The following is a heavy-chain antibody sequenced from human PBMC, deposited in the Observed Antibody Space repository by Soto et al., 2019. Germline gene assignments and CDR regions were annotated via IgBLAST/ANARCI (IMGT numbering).Heavy chain of an antibody. CDR2: ISGYNSNT. Sequence: VQLVQSGGEVKLPGISVNVSSEASGYSFANYGITWVRQAPGQGLEWMGWISGYNSNTNYAQKFEGRVTMTKDTTKSTAYLEVRSLRFDDTAVYYCGRERQWEPVLYWGQGTPVTVSS. V-gene: IGHV1-18*01. D-gene: IGHD1-26*01. CDR3: GRERQWEPVLY. CDR1: GYSFANYG. J-gene: IGHJ4*02.